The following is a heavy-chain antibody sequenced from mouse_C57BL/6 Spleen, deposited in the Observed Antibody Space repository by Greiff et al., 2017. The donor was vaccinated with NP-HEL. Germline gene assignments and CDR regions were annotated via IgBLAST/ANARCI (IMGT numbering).Heavy chain of an antibody. CDR3: ARGQYSAWFAY. V-gene: IGHV1-42*01. CDR2: INPSTGGT. CDR1: GCSFTGYY. D-gene: IGHD3-1*01. Sequence: VQLQQSGPELVKPGASVKISCKASGCSFTGYYMNWVKQSPEKSLEWIGEINPSTGGTTYNQKFKAKATLTVDKSSSTAYMQLKSLTSEDSAVYYCARGQYSAWFAYWGQGTLVTVSA. J-gene: IGHJ3*01.